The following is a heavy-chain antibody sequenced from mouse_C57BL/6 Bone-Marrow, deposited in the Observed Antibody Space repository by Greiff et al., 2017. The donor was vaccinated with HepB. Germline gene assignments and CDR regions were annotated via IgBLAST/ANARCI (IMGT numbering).Heavy chain of an antibody. CDR2: IYPRSGNT. V-gene: IGHV1-81*01. CDR1: GYTFTSYG. CDR3: ARERFAY. J-gene: IGHJ3*01. Sequence: VKLMESGAELARPGASVKLSCKASGYTFTSYGISWVKQRTGQGLEWIGEIYPRSGNTYYNEKFKGKATLTADKSSSTAYMELRSLTSEDSAVYFCARERFAYWGQGTLVTVSA.